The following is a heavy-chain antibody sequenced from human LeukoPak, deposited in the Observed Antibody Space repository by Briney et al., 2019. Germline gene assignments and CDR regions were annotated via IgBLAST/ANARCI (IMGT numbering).Heavy chain of an antibody. V-gene: IGHV3-7*01. J-gene: IGHJ4*02. D-gene: IGHD6-13*01. CDR1: GFTFSRYW. CDR3: AREFSRWGFDC. CDR2: IRQGGSEK. Sequence: PGGSLRLSCAASGFTFSRYWMSWVRQAPGKGLEWVANIRQGGSEKYYVDSVRGRFTISRDDAENSLYLQMNSLRAEDTAVYYCAREFSRWGFDCWAREPWSPSPQ.